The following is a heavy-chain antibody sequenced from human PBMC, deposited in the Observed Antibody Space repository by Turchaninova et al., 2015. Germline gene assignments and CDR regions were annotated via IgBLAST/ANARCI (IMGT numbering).Heavy chain of an antibody. CDR1: WLSLRTNWLG. J-gene: IGHJ4*02. CDR2: IYWGDDK. CDR3: AHSANGPFDY. Sequence: QITXXXSGPTLVXXXQTPPLTCSFSWLSLRTNWLGVGWIRQPPGKALWWLAVIYWGDDKRYRPSLKSRLTLTGDTSKNQVVLTITNVDPVDTATYYCAHSANGPFDYWGQGTLVTVSS. D-gene: IGHD4/OR15-4a*01. V-gene: IGHV2-5*02.